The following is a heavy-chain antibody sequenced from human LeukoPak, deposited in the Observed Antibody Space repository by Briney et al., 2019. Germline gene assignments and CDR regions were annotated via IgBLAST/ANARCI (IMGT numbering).Heavy chain of an antibody. CDR1: GFTFSSYG. CDR2: IWYDGSNK. D-gene: IGHD5-18*01. Sequence: GGTLRLSCAASGFTFSSYGMQWVGQAQGKGLEGGAVIWYDGSNKYYADSVKGRFTISRDNSKNTLYLQMNSLRAEDTAVYYCAKDAPPYGYRGLDYWGQGTLVTVSS. V-gene: IGHV3-33*06. CDR3: AKDAPPYGYRGLDY. J-gene: IGHJ4*02.